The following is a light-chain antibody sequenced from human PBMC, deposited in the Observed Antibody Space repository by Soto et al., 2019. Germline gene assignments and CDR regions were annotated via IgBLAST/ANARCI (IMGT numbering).Light chain of an antibody. J-gene: IGKJ1*01. CDR1: QSVNRW. CDR3: QEYNSGWR. Sequence: DIQMTQSPSTLSASVGDRVTIACRASQSVNRWLAWYQKKPGKAPKLLIYDASNLQSGVPSRFSGSGSGTEFTLSISSLQPDDFATYYGQEYNSGWRFGQGTKVEIK. V-gene: IGKV1-5*01. CDR2: DAS.